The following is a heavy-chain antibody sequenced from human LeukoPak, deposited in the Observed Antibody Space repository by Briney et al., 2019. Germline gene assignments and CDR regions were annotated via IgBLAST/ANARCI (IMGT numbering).Heavy chain of an antibody. CDR3: VKDRSPYCSGGSCYSETYFDY. Sequence: GGSLRLSCAASGFTFSSYGMHWVRQAPGKGLEWVAFIRYDGNSKYYADSVKGRFTISRDNSKNTLYLQMNSLRAEDTAIYYCVKDRSPYCSGGSCYSETYFDYWGQGTLVTVSS. CDR1: GFTFSSYG. D-gene: IGHD2-15*01. CDR2: IRYDGNSK. J-gene: IGHJ4*02. V-gene: IGHV3-30*02.